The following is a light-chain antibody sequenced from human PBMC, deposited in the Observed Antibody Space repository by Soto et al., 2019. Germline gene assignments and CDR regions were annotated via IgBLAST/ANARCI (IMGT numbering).Light chain of an antibody. CDR2: GAS. J-gene: IGKJ1*01. CDR3: QQYGSSPRT. Sequence: ILLTPSPGTLSLSPGERATLSCIASQSVSSSYLGWYQQKPGQAPRLPMYGASSRATGIPERFSGSGSGTDFTLTISRLEPQDFAVYYCQQYGSSPRTFGQGTKVDIK. V-gene: IGKV3-20*01. CDR1: QSVSSSY.